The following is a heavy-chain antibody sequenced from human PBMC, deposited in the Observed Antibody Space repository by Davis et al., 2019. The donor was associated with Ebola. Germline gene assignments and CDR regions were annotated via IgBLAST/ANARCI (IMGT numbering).Heavy chain of an antibody. D-gene: IGHD7-27*01. V-gene: IGHV2-70*04. CDR1: GFSLSTSGMR. CDR3: ARIPLGIGAFDY. Sequence: SGPTLVKPTPTLTLTCTFSGFSLSTSGMRVSWIRQPPGKALEWLARIDWDDDKFYSTSLKTRLTISKDTSKNQVVLTMTNMDPVDTATYYCARIPLGIGAFDYWGQGTLVTVSS. J-gene: IGHJ4*02. CDR2: IDWDDDK.